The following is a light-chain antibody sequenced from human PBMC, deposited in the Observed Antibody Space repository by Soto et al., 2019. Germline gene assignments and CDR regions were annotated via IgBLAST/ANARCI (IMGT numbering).Light chain of an antibody. CDR3: QRSYSTPRT. Sequence: DLVLTPSRVALAVSRSESSTIKCKSSQSVLHSSSNKNYLAWYQQKPGQPPKLLISWASTRESGVPDRCSGNGSGTDFTLTMCILQAEDVTIYYCQRSYSTPRTFGQVSTVDI. V-gene: IGKV4-1*01. CDR1: QSVLHSSSNKNY. J-gene: IGKJ1*01. CDR2: WAS.